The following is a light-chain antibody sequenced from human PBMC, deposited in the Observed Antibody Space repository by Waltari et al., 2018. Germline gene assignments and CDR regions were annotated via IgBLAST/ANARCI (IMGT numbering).Light chain of an antibody. Sequence: EIVLTQSPGTLSLSPGERVTLSCRASQSVGRALAWYQQKPGQAPRLLIYTASNRATGIPDRFSGSGSGTDFSLTISRLEPEDFATYYCQQYDTFMWTFGQGTKVDI. CDR1: QSVGRA. CDR2: TAS. V-gene: IGKV3-20*01. CDR3: QQYDTFMWT. J-gene: IGKJ1*01.